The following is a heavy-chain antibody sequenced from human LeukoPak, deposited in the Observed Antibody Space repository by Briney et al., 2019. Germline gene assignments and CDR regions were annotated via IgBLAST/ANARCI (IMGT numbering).Heavy chain of an antibody. CDR2: INPSGGST. D-gene: IGHD3-10*01. CDR3: ARDRGSGIDAFDI. CDR1: GYTFSSYY. Sequence: ASVKVSCKASGYTFSSYYMHWVRQAPGQGLEWMGIINPSGGSTSYAQKFQGRVTMTRDASTSTVYMELSSLRSEDTAVYYCARDRGSGIDAFDIWGQGTMVTVSS. J-gene: IGHJ3*02. V-gene: IGHV1-46*01.